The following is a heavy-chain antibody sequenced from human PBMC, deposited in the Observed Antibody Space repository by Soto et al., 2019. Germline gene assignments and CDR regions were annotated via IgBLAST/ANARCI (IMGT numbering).Heavy chain of an antibody. CDR1: GGTFSSYA. V-gene: IGHV1-69*13. CDR3: ARAGVDSSGWYLVAERAFAI. J-gene: IGHJ3*02. D-gene: IGHD6-19*01. CDR2: IIPIFGTA. Sequence: GASVKVSCKASGGTFSSYAIGWVRQAPGQGLEWMGGIIPIFGTANYAQKFQGRVTITADESTSTAYMELSSLRSEDTAVYYCARAGVDSSGWYLVAERAFAIWGQGTMVTVSS.